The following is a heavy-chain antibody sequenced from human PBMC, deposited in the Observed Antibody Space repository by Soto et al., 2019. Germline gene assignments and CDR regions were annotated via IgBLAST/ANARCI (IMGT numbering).Heavy chain of an antibody. D-gene: IGHD4-17*01. Sequence: PGGSLRLSCAASGFTVSSNYMSWVRQAPGKGLEWVSVIYSGGSTYYADSVKGRFTISRDNSKNTLYLQMNSLRAVDTAVYYCASFASSTQYYFDYWGQGTLVTVSS. J-gene: IGHJ4*02. CDR1: GFTVSSNY. CDR3: ASFASSTQYYFDY. CDR2: IYSGGST. V-gene: IGHV3-53*01.